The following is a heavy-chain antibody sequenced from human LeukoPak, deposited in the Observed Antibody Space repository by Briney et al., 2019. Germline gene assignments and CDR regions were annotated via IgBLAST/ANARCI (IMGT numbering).Heavy chain of an antibody. CDR1: GYTFISYG. CDR3: ARDRQQWQVDAFDI. D-gene: IGHD6-19*01. V-gene: IGHV1-18*01. Sequence: ASVKVSCKASGYTFISYGFSWVRQAPGQGLEWMGWISPYNGNTNYAQKLQGRVTMTTDTSTSTAYMELRSLRSDDTAVYYCARDRQQWQVDAFDIWGQGTMVTVSS. J-gene: IGHJ3*02. CDR2: ISPYNGNT.